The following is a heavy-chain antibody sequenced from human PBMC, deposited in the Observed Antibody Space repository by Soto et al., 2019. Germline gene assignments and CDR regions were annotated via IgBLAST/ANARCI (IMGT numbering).Heavy chain of an antibody. J-gene: IGHJ5*02. D-gene: IGHD2-15*01. V-gene: IGHV4-31*03. Sequence: QVQLQESGPGLVKPSQTLSLTCTVSGGSISSGGYCWSWIRQHPGKGLEWIGYIYYSGSTYYNPSLKSRVTISVDTSKNQFSLKLSSVTAADTAVYYCAGGDCSGGSCYGFLWFDPWGQGTLVTVSS. CDR2: IYYSGST. CDR3: AGGDCSGGSCYGFLWFDP. CDR1: GGSISSGGYC.